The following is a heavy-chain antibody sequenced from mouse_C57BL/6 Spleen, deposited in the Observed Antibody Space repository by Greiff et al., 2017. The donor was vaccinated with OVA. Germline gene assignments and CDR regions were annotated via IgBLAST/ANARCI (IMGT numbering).Heavy chain of an antibody. CDR2: INPNNGGT. V-gene: IGHV1-26*01. D-gene: IGHD3-2*02. Sequence: VQLQDSGPELVKPGASVKISCKASGYTFTDYYMNWVKQSHGKSLEWIGDINPNNGGTSYNQKFKGKATLTVDKSSSTAYMELRSLTSEDSAFYYCARSQLRLLFAYWGQGTLVTVSA. CDR1: GYTFTDYY. J-gene: IGHJ3*01. CDR3: ARSQLRLLFAY.